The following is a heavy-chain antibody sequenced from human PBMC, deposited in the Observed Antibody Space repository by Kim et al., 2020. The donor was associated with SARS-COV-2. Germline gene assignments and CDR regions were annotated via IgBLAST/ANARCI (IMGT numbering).Heavy chain of an antibody. CDR3: VIGDGYNFDY. D-gene: IGHD5-12*01. J-gene: IGHJ4*02. V-gene: IGHV4-59*01. CDR1: GGPISSYY. Sequence: SETLSLTCTVSGGPISSYYWSWIRQPPGKGLEWIGYIYYSGSTNYNPSLKSRVTISVDTSKNQFSLKLSSVTAADTAVYYCVIGDGYNFDYWGQGNLVTVSS. CDR2: IYYSGST.